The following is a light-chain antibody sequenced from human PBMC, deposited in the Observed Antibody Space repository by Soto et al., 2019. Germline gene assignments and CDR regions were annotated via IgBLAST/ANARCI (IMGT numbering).Light chain of an antibody. CDR1: SSDVGSYNR. CDR2: EVS. Sequence: QAVLTQPPSVSGSPGQSVTISCTGTSSDVGSYNRVSWYQQPPGTAPKLLIYEVSNRPSGVPGRFSGSKSGNTASLTISGLQAEDEADYYCSSYTSTSTVFGGGTKVTVL. J-gene: IGLJ2*01. V-gene: IGLV2-18*02. CDR3: SSYTSTSTV.